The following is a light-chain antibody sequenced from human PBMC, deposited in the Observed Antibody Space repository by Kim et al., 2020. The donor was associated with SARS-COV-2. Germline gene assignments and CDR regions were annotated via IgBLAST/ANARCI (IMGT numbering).Light chain of an antibody. CDR2: WAS. J-gene: IGKJ2*01. CDR1: QSVLYSSNNKNY. V-gene: IGKV4-1*01. CDR3: QQYCSSPYT. Sequence: DIVMTQSPDSLAVSLGERATINCKSSQSVLYSSNNKNYLAWYQQKPGQPPKLLIYWASTRESGVPDRFSGSGSGTDFTLAISSLQADDVAVYYCQQYCSSPYTFGQGTKLEI.